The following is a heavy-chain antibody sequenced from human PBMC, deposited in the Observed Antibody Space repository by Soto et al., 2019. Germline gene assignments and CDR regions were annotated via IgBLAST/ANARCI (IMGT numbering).Heavy chain of an antibody. J-gene: IGHJ5*02. V-gene: IGHV1-18*04. CDR3: ARVKKVFWSGSWFDP. D-gene: IGHD3-3*01. CDR1: GYTFTSYG. CDR2: ISAYNGNT. Sequence: ASVKVSCKASGYTFTSYGISWARQVPGQGLEWMGWISAYNGNTNYAQKLQGRVTMTTDTSTSTAYMELRSLRSDDTAVYYCARVKKVFWSGSWFDPWGQGTLVTVSS.